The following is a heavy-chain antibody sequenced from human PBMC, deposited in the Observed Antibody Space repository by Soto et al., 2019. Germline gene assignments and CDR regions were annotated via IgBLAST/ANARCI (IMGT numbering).Heavy chain of an antibody. CDR2: ISSSSGYI. CDR1: GFTFSAYS. D-gene: IGHD5-12*01. CDR3: AKDRSDEIQPRKWPEAPVFDY. V-gene: IGHV3-21*01. Sequence: PGGSLRLSCAASGFTFSAYSMNWVRQAPGKGLEWVSSISSSSGYISYADSVKGRFTISRDNSKNTLYLQMNSLRAEDTAVYYFAKDRSDEIQPRKWPEAPVFDYWGQGTLVTVSS. J-gene: IGHJ4*02.